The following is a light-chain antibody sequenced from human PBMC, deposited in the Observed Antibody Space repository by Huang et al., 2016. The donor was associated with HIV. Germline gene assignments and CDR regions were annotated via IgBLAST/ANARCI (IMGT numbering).Light chain of an antibody. Sequence: DIQMTQSPSTLSESVGDRVTITCRASQSIPNYVAWYQQKPGKGPKVLIYRASSLESGVPSRFSGSGSGAEFTLTISSLQPDDFATYYCQQYNSYAYTFGQGTKLEIK. CDR1: QSIPNY. CDR2: RAS. V-gene: IGKV1-5*03. J-gene: IGKJ2*01. CDR3: QQYNSYAYT.